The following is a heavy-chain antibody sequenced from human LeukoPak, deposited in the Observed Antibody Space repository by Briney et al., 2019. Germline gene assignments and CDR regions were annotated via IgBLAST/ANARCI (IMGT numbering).Heavy chain of an antibody. J-gene: IGHJ4*02. D-gene: IGHD1-26*01. CDR3: ARDGSYHTIDY. V-gene: IGHV1-2*02. CDR1: GYSFRNYG. Sequence: GASVKLSCKASGYSFRNYGVTWVRQAPGQGLEWMGWINPNSGGTNYAQKFQGRVTMTRDTSISTAYMGLSRLRSDDTAVYYCARDGSYHTIDYWGQGTLVTVSS. CDR2: INPNSGGT.